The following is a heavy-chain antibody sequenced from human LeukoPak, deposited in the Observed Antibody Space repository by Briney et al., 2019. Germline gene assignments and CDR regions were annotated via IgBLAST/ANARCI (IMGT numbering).Heavy chain of an antibody. CDR3: ARGLRDGYNIFDY. V-gene: IGHV4-38-2*02. CDR1: GYSISSGYY. CDR2: IYHSGST. D-gene: IGHD5-24*01. Sequence: SETLSLTCTVSGYSISSGYYWGWIRQPPGKGLEWIGSIYHSGSTYYNPSLKSRVTISVDTSKNQFSLKLSSVTAADTAVYYCARGLRDGYNIFDYWGQGTLVTVSS. J-gene: IGHJ4*02.